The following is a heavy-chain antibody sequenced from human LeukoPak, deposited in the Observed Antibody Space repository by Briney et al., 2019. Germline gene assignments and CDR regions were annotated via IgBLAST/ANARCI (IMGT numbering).Heavy chain of an antibody. CDR1: GFTFDDYA. CDR3: ARVRSFGELNYYYGMDV. Sequence: GGSLRLSCAASGFTFDDYAMHWVRQAPGKGLEWVSVIYSGGSTYYADSVKSRFTISRDNSKNTLYLQMNSMRAEDTAVYYCARVRSFGELNYYYGMDVWGQGTTVTVSS. CDR2: IYSGGST. D-gene: IGHD3-10*01. V-gene: IGHV3-53*01. J-gene: IGHJ6*02.